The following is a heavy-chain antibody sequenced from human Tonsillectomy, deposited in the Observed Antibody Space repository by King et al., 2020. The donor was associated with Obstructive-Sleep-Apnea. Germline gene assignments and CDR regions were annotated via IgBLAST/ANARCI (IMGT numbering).Heavy chain of an antibody. CDR3: ARTMDQDAGVIKAVGWFDP. V-gene: IGHV5-51*01. J-gene: IGHJ5*02. CDR2: IYPGDSDT. Sequence: MQLVQSGAEVKKPGESLKISCKGSGYSFTSYWIGWVRQMPGKGLEWMGIIYPGDSDTRYSPSFQGQVTISADKSISTAYLQWSSLKASDTAMYYCARTMDQDAGVIKAVGWFDPWGQGTLVTVSS. CDR1: GYSFTSYW. D-gene: IGHD3-10*01.